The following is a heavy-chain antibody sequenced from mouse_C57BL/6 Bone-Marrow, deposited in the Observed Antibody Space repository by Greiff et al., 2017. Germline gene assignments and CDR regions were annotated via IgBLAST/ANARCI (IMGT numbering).Heavy chain of an antibody. CDR3: SSFDDNYFDF. D-gene: IGHD2-3*01. J-gene: IGHJ2*01. CDR2: IDPEIGDT. CDR1: GFNIKDDY. Sequence: VQLKQSGAELVRPGASVKLSCTASGFNIKDDYIHWVKQRPEQGLEWIGWIDPEIGDTEYASKFQGKATITSDTSSNTAYLRLSSLTSEDTAVYYCSSFDDNYFDFWGQGTPLTVAS. V-gene: IGHV14-4*01.